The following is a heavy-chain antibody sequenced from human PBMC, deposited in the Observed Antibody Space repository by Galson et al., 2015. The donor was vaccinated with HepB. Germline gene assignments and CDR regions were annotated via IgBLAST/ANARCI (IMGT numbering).Heavy chain of an antibody. J-gene: IGHJ4*01. Sequence: SLRLSCAASGFTFGSYGMHWVRQAPGKGLEWVAVISYDGSNIYYADSVKGRFTITSDNSKNTLYLQMNSLRAEDTAVYYCARRRQPFYIWNYIDYWGQGTLVTVSS. D-gene: IGHD3-3*02. CDR3: ARRRQPFYIWNYIDY. CDR1: GFTFGSYG. CDR2: ISYDGSNI. V-gene: IGHV3-30*03.